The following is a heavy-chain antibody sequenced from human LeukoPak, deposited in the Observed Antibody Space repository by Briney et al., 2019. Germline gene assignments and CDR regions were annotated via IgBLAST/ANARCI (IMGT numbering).Heavy chain of an antibody. Sequence: GGSLRLSCAASGFTFGKAWMSWVRQSPGKGLEWVSGIGGYDHSTYYPDSLKGRFTSSKDTSKNTLYLQMNSLTAGDTAVYYCAKDSHSGYFDYWGQGTLVTVSS. CDR3: AKDSHSGYFDY. D-gene: IGHD1-26*01. J-gene: IGHJ4*02. V-gene: IGHV3-23*01. CDR2: IGGYDHST. CDR1: GFTFGKAW.